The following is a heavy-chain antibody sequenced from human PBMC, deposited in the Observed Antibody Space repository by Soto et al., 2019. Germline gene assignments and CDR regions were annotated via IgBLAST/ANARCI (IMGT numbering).Heavy chain of an antibody. CDR2: ISYDGSNK. D-gene: IGHD5-18*01. CDR1: GFTFSSYA. J-gene: IGHJ4*02. V-gene: IGHV3-30-3*01. Sequence: GGSLRLSCAASGFTFSSYAMHWVRQAPGKGLEWVAVISYDGSNKYYADSVKGRFTISRDNSKNTLYLQMNSLRAEDTAVYYCARTWIQLWYWLDYWGQGTLVTVSS. CDR3: ARTWIQLWYWLDY.